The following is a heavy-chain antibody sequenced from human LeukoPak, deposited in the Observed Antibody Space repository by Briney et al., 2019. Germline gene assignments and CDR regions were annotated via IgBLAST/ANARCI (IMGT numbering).Heavy chain of an antibody. CDR2: INPNSGGT. CDR3: ARSVVGATTSLDY. V-gene: IGHV1-2*02. J-gene: IGHJ4*02. D-gene: IGHD1-26*01. Sequence: ASVKVSCKASGYTFTGYYMHWVRQAPGQGLEWMGWINPNSGGTNYAQKFQGRVTITADKSTSTAYMELSSLRSEDTAVYYCARSVVGATTSLDYWGQGTLVTVSP. CDR1: GYTFTGYY.